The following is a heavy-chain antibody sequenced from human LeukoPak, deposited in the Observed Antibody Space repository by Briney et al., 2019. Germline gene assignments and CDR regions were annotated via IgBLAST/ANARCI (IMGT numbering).Heavy chain of an antibody. D-gene: IGHD4-17*01. J-gene: IGHJ6*03. Sequence: PSETLSLTCTVSGGSISSSSYYWGWIRQPPGKGLEWIGSIYYSGSTYYNPSLKSRVTISVDTSKNQFSLKLSSVTAADTAVYYCARSGVTTWGRYYYYYMDVWGKGTTVTVSS. V-gene: IGHV4-39*07. CDR1: GGSISSSSYY. CDR3: ARSGVTTWGRYYYYYMDV. CDR2: IYYSGST.